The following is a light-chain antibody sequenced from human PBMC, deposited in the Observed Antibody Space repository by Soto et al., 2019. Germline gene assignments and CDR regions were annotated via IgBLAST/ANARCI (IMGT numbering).Light chain of an antibody. Sequence: DIQITQSPTSVSSCLVDIVTITCRASQSISSWLAWYQQKPGKAPNLLIYKASHLENGVPSRFSGSGSGTEFTLTISSLQPGDFATYYCQHYNTYPWTFGQGTKVDIK. CDR3: QHYNTYPWT. CDR2: KAS. CDR1: QSISSW. J-gene: IGKJ1*01. V-gene: IGKV1-5*03.